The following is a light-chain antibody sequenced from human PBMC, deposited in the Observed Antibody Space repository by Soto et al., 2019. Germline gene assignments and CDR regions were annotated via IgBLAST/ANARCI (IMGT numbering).Light chain of an antibody. V-gene: IGLV2-14*01. CDR3: SSYTSSRTRV. J-gene: IGLJ1*01. CDR1: SSDVGGYNY. CDR2: DVS. Sequence: QSVLTQPASVSGSPGQSITISCTGTSSDVGGYNYVSWYQQHPGKAPKLMIYDVSNQPSGVSSRFSGSKSGNTASLTISGLQAEDEADYYCSSYTSSRTRVFGTGTKVTVL.